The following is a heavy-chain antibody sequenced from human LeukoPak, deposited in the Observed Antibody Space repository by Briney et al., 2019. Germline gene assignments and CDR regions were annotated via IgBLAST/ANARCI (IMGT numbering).Heavy chain of an antibody. CDR3: AKEIGEYSSSSLDY. CDR2: ISGSGGST. CDR1: GFTFRSYA. V-gene: IGHV3-23*01. D-gene: IGHD6-6*01. Sequence: PGGSLRLSCAASGFTFRSYAMSWVRQAPGKGLEWVSTISGSGGSTYYADSVKGRFTISRDNSKNTLFLQINSLRAEDTAVYYCAKEIGEYSSSSLDYWGQGTLVTVSS. J-gene: IGHJ4*02.